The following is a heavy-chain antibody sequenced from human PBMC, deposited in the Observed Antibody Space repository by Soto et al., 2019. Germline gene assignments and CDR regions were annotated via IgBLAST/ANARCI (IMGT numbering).Heavy chain of an antibody. J-gene: IGHJ6*02. Sequence: PGGSLRLSCAASGFTFSSYGMHWVRQAPGKGLEWVAVISYDGSNKYYADSVKGRFTISRDNSKNTLYLQMNSLRAEDTAVYYCAKDRKIFALDYYYGMDVWGQGTTVTVSS. CDR3: AKDRKIFALDYYYGMDV. V-gene: IGHV3-30*18. CDR2: ISYDGSNK. D-gene: IGHD3-3*01. CDR1: GFTFSSYG.